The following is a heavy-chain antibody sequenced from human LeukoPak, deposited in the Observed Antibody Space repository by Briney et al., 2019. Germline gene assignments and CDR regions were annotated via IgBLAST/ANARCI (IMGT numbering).Heavy chain of an antibody. CDR2: ISSSSSSYI. Sequence: GGSLRLSCAASGFTFSSYSMNWVRQAPGKGLEWVSSISSSSSSYIYYADSVKGRFTISRDNAKNSLYLQMNSLRAEDTAVYYCARFEWLVHRDGMDVWGKGTTVTASS. CDR1: GFTFSSYS. CDR3: ARFEWLVHRDGMDV. D-gene: IGHD6-19*01. J-gene: IGHJ6*04. V-gene: IGHV3-21*01.